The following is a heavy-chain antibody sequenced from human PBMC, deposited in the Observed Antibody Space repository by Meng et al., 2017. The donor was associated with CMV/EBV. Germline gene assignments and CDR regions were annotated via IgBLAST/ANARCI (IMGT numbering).Heavy chain of an antibody. J-gene: IGHJ6*02. Sequence: GGSLRLSCAASGFTFSSYAMSWVRQAPGKGLEWVSAISGSGGSTYYAASVKGRFTISRDNSKNTLYLQMNSLRAEDTAVYYCAKERKAYYDILTADYGMDVWGQGTTVTVSS. CDR2: ISGSGGST. V-gene: IGHV3-23*01. CDR1: GFTFSSYA. CDR3: AKERKAYYDILTADYGMDV. D-gene: IGHD3-9*01.